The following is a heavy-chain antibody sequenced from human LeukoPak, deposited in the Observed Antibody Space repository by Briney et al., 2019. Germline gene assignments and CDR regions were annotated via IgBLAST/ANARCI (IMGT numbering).Heavy chain of an antibody. CDR2: ISSSGHI. CDR1: GFTFSSYS. D-gene: IGHD2-2*01. Sequence: GGSLRLSCVASGFTFSSYSMNWIRQAPGKGPEWVSSISSSGHISYADSVKGRFTISRDNAKNSLFLQMNSLRAEDTAVYYCVRGLVPAAYDYWGQGTLVTVSS. CDR3: VRGLVPAAYDY. J-gene: IGHJ4*02. V-gene: IGHV3-21*01.